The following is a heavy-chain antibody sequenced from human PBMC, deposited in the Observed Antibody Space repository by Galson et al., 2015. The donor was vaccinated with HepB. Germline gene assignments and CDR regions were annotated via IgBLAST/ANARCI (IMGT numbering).Heavy chain of an antibody. CDR1: GFTFSSYS. V-gene: IGHV3-21*01. CDR3: ARGGGDYAVQHYYYYYYMDV. Sequence: SLRLSCAASGFTFSSYSMNWVRQAPGKGLEWVSSISSSSSYIYYADSVKGRFTISRDNAKNSLYLQMNSLRAEDTAVYYCARGGGDYAVQHYYYYYYMDVWGKGTTVTVSS. D-gene: IGHD4-17*01. J-gene: IGHJ6*03. CDR2: ISSSSSYI.